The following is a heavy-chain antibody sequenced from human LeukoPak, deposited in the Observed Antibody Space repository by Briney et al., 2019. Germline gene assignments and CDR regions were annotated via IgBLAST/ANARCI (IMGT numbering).Heavy chain of an antibody. CDR3: ARDLRKVEATKDY. CDR2: IYSGGST. D-gene: IGHD1-1*01. J-gene: IGHJ4*02. CDR1: GFTVSSNY. Sequence: PGGSLRLSCAASGFTVSSNYMSWVRQAPGKGLEWVSVIYSGGSTYYADSVKGRFTISRDNAKNSVYLQLNSLRAEDTAVYYCARDLRKVEATKDYWGQGTLVTVSS. V-gene: IGHV3-66*01.